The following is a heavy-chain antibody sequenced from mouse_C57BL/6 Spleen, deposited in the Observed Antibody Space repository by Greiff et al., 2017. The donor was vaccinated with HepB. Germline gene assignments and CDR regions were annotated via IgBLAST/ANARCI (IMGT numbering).Heavy chain of an antibody. CDR2: IDPETGGT. V-gene: IGHV1-15*01. CDR1: GYTFTDYE. CDR3: TRGVYDGYYVFAY. J-gene: IGHJ3*01. D-gene: IGHD2-3*01. Sequence: VQLQQSGAELVRPGASVTLSCKASGYTFTDYEMHWVKQTPVHGLEWIGAIDPETGGTAYNQKFKGKAILTADKSSSTAYMELRSLTSEDSAVYYCTRGVYDGYYVFAYWGQGTLVTVSA.